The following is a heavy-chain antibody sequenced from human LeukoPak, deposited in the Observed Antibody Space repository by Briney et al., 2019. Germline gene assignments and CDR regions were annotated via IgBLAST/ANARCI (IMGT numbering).Heavy chain of an antibody. CDR1: GFILSSYW. CDR3: ARGSSFGY. D-gene: IGHD2-2*01. V-gene: IGHV3-7*01. CDR2: IKEDGSEK. J-gene: IGHJ4*02. Sequence: PGGSLRLSCAASGFILSSYWMSWVRQAPGKGLEWVANIKEDGSEKNYVDSVKGRFTISGDTSKNSLYLQMNSLRAEDSAVYYCARGSSFGYWGQGTLVTVSS.